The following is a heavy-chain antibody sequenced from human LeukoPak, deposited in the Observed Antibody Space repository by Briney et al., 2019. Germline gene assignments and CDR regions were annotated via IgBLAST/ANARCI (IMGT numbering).Heavy chain of an antibody. J-gene: IGHJ6*03. CDR2: INPNSGGT. CDR3: ARLFGELLLPSDHFYYMDV. Sequence: ASVKVSCKASGYTFTAYYILWVRQAPGQGLEWMGWINPNSGGTNYAQKFQGRVTMTRDTSISTAYMELSRLRSDDTAVYYCARLFGELLLPSDHFYYMDVWGKGTAVTVSS. D-gene: IGHD3-10*02. V-gene: IGHV1-2*02. CDR1: GYTFTAYY.